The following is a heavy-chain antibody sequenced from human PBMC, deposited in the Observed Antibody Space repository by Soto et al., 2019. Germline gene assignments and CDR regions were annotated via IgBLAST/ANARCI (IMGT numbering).Heavy chain of an antibody. CDR2: LYSCGST. V-gene: IGHV3-53*01. Sequence: PGGALRLSGTSSGVTDSSNDMRWVRQAPDNRLECVSVLYSCGSTYYADSVKGRFTISRDNSKNTLYLQMNILRAEDTAVYDCARVAMITFGGVRSAEYYFDYWGQGTLVIGCS. J-gene: IGHJ4*02. D-gene: IGHD3-16*01. CDR3: ARVAMITFGGVRSAEYYFDY. CDR1: GVTDSSND.